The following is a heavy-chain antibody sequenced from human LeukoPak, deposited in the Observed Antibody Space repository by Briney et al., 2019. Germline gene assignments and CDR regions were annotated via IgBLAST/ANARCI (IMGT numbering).Heavy chain of an antibody. CDR2: IYYSGST. D-gene: IGHD6-6*01. CDR1: GGSISSGGYY. J-gene: IGHJ4*02. CDR3: ARAITVSSSSFFDY. V-gene: IGHV4-31*03. Sequence: PSETLSLTCTVSGGSISSGGYYWSWIRQHPGKGLEWIGYIYYSGSTYYNPPLKSRVTISVDTSKNQFSLKLSSVTAADTAVYYCARAITVSSSSFFDYWGQGTLVTVSS.